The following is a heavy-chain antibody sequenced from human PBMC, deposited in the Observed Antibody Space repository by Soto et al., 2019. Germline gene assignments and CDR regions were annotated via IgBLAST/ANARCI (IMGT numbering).Heavy chain of an antibody. CDR3: ARDVQSHIWYSPGY. CDR2: IYTSGST. J-gene: IGHJ4*02. CDR1: GDSISNYY. V-gene: IGHV4-4*07. D-gene: IGHD6-13*01. Sequence: QVQLQESGPGLVKPSETLSLTCTVSGDSISNYYWSWIRQPAGKGLEWIGRIYTSGSTNYNPSLKSRVTMSVDTYKNQLSLKLSSVTAADTAVYYCARDVQSHIWYSPGYWGQGILVIVSS.